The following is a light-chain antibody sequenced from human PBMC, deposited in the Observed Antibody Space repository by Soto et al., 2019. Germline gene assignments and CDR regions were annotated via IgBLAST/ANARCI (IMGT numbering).Light chain of an antibody. J-gene: IGKJ1*01. CDR3: MQAIQAPRT. Sequence: DIVLTQSPLSLPVTPGEPASISCRSSQSLLHSNGNTYLDWYLQKPGQSPQLLNYLGSIRASGVPGRFMGSGSGTDFTLKITRVEAEDVGVYYCMQAIQAPRTFGLGTKVEIK. V-gene: IGKV2-28*01. CDR2: LGS. CDR1: QSLLHSNGNTY.